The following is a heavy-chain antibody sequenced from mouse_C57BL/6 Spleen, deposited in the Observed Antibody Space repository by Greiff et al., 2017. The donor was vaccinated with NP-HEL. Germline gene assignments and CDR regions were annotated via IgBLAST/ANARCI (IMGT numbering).Heavy chain of an antibody. CDR3: ASRENLLWLAYIDY. Sequence: VQLQQPGAELVKPGASVKLSCKASGYTFTSYWMHWVKQRPGRGLEWIGRIDPNSGGTKYNQKFKSKATLTADKPSSTAYMQLSSLTSEDSAVYYSASRENLLWLAYIDYWGQGTTLTVSS. D-gene: IGHD2-2*01. V-gene: IGHV1-72*01. CDR2: IDPNSGGT. CDR1: GYTFTSYW. J-gene: IGHJ2*01.